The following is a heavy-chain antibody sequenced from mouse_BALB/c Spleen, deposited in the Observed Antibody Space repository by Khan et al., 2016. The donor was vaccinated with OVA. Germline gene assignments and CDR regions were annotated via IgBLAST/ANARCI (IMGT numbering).Heavy chain of an antibody. V-gene: IGHV3-2*02. CDR3: ARGNYYGYAMDY. J-gene: IGHJ4*01. Sequence: VQLKESGPGLVKPSQSLSLTCTVTGYSITSNYAWNWIRQFPGNKLEWMGYISYSGSTSYNPSLKSRISITRDTSKNQFFLQLSSVTTAATATYYCARGNYYGYAMDYWGQGTSVTVSS. CDR2: ISYSGST. CDR1: GYSITSNYA. D-gene: IGHD1-1*01.